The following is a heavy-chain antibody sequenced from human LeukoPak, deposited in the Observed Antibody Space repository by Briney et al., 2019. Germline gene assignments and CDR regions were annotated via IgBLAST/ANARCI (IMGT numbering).Heavy chain of an antibody. CDR1: GGSISSYY. J-gene: IGHJ4*02. CDR3: ARALEVVIVAPHFDY. CDR2: IYYSGST. V-gene: IGHV4-59*01. D-gene: IGHD2-2*03. Sequence: PSETLSLTCTVSGGSISSYYWSWIRQPPGKGLEWIGYIYYSGSTNYNPSLKSRVTISVDTSKNQFSLKLSSVTAADTAVYYCARALEVVIVAPHFDYWGQGTLVTVSS.